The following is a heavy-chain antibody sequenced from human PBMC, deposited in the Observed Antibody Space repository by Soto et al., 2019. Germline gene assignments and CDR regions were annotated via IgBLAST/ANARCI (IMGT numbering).Heavy chain of an antibody. V-gene: IGHV4-34*01. CDR1: GGSFNGYY. Sequence: SETLSITCAVYGGSFNGYYWNWLRQPPGEGLEWIGKIDQSGSTNYNPSLKSRVTISVDTSKNQFSLKLTSVAAADTAVYYCARDKITGLFDYWGQGTLVTVSS. CDR2: IDQSGST. J-gene: IGHJ4*02. CDR3: ARDKITGLFDY. D-gene: IGHD2-8*02.